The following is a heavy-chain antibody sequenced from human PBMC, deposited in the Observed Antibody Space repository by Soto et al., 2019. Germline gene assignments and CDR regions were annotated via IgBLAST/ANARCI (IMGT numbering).Heavy chain of an antibody. CDR2: VNPNSGNT. CDR3: ARVTRTWFFDL. J-gene: IGHJ2*01. D-gene: IGHD3-10*01. Sequence: QAQLAQSGAEVKKPGASVKVSCKASGYTFSNNDINWVRQAPGQGLEWMGWVNPNSGNTGYAQKXXXXXXXXXXXXXXXXXXXXXXXXXXDTAVYYCARVTRTWFFDLWGRGTLVTVSS. V-gene: IGHV1-8*01. CDR1: GYTFSNND.